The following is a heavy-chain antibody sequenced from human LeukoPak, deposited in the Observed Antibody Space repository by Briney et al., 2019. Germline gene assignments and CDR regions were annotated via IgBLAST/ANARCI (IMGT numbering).Heavy chain of an antibody. CDR2: TNSGGTST. D-gene: IGHD2-8*01. CDR3: AKQSYARSLGE. V-gene: IGHV3-23*01. J-gene: IGHJ4*02. Sequence: GGSLRLSCATSGFPFSDFSMSWVRQAPGKGLEWISTTNSGGTSTYYAESVKGRFTISGDNSKNTPYLQMSSLRVEDTAVYYCAKQSYARSLGEGGPGTLVSVSS. CDR1: GFPFSDFS.